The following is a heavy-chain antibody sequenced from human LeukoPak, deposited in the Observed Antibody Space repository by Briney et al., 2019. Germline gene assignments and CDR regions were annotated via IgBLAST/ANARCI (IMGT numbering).Heavy chain of an antibody. J-gene: IGHJ6*01. CDR1: GFTFSSYG. Sequence: GGSLRLSCAASGFTFSSYGMHWVRQAPGKGLEWVAVIWYDGSNKYYADSVKGRFTISRDNSKNTLYLQMNSLRAEDTAVYYCARERGRGYYYGMDVWGQGTTVTVFS. D-gene: IGHD1-26*01. CDR2: IWYDGSNK. V-gene: IGHV3-33*01. CDR3: ARERGRGYYYGMDV.